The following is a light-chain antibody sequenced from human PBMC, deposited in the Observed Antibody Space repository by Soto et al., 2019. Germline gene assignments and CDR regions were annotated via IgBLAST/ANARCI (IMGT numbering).Light chain of an antibody. Sequence: EIVLTQSPGILSLSPGERATLACRASQSISSDHLAWYQQRPGQSPRLLIYGASTRATGIPDRFSGSGSGTDFTLTISRLEPEDFAVYYCQQYGSSGTFGQGTKVDI. CDR2: GAS. V-gene: IGKV3-20*01. J-gene: IGKJ1*01. CDR3: QQYGSSGT. CDR1: QSISSDH.